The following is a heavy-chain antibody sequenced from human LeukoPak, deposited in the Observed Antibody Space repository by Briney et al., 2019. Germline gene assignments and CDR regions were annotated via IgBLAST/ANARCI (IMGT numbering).Heavy chain of an antibody. V-gene: IGHV3-21*01. Sequence: GGSLRLSCAASGFTFSSYSMNWVRQAPGKGLEWVSSISSSSSYIYYADSVKGRFTISRDNAENSLHLQMNSLRAEDTAVYYCAELGITMIGGVWGKGTTVTIPS. CDR1: GFTFSSYS. CDR3: AELGITMIGGV. D-gene: IGHD3-10*02. J-gene: IGHJ6*04. CDR2: ISSSSSYI.